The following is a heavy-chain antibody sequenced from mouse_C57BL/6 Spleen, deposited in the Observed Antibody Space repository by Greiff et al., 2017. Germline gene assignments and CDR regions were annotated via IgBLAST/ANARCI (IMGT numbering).Heavy chain of an antibody. D-gene: IGHD1-1*01. J-gene: IGHJ2*01. CDR1: GYAFSSYW. CDR3: AGNYGGSNHFDY. CDR2: IYPGDGDT. Sequence: VQLQQSGAELVKPGASVKISCKASGYAFSSYWMNWVKQRPGQGLEWIGQIYPGDGDTNYNGEFKGKATLTADKSSSTAYVQLSSLTSEDYAVYYCAGNYGGSNHFDYWGQGTTLTVSS. V-gene: IGHV1-80*01.